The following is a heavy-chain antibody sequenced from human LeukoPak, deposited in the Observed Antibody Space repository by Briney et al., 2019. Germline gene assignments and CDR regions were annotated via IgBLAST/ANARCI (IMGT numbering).Heavy chain of an antibody. V-gene: IGHV4-31*03. Sequence: PSETLSLTCTVSGGSISSSSYYWNWIRQHPGKGLEWIGYTFYSGSTYYNPSLKSRVIISVDTSKNQFSLNLSFVTAADTAMYYCARGEDSWFDPWGQGTLVTVSS. CDR2: TFYSGST. D-gene: IGHD3-22*01. CDR3: ARGEDSWFDP. J-gene: IGHJ5*02. CDR1: GGSISSSSYY.